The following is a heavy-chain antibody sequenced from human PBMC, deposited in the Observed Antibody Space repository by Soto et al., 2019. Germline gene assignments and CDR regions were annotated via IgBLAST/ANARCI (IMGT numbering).Heavy chain of an antibody. V-gene: IGHV1-8*02. CDR1: GYTFTNYD. Sequence: QVQLVQSGAEVKKPGASVKVSCKASGYTFTNYDINWVRQATGQGLEWMGWMNPKSGNTGYAQQFXARYIXXRSTSISTAYRELSSLRSEDTAIYYCVRVYGEIDYWGPGTLVTVSS. CDR2: MNPKSGNT. D-gene: IGHD4-17*01. CDR3: VRVYGEIDY. J-gene: IGHJ4*02.